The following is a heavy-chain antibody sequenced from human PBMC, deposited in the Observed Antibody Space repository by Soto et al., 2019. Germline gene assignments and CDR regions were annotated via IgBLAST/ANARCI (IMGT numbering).Heavy chain of an antibody. CDR1: GSTFRSYE. CDR3: ATYTWGSSIDY. J-gene: IGHJ4*02. V-gene: IGHV3-48*03. CDR2: ISGSGNTI. D-gene: IGHD3-16*01. Sequence: LRLSCAASGSTFRSYEMIWVRQAPGKGLEWVSYISGSGNTIYQADSVKGRFTISRDNAKNSLYLQMNYLRAEDTAVYYCATYTWGSSIDYWGQGTLVTVSS.